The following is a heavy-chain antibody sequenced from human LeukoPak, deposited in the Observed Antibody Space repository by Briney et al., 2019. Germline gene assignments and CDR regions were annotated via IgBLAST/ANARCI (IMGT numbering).Heavy chain of an antibody. J-gene: IGHJ5*02. D-gene: IGHD3-16*02. CDR1: GGSISTSNYY. Sequence: SETLSLTCTVSGGSISTSNYYWSWIRQPPGKGLEWIGEINHSGSTYYNPSLKSRVTISVDTSKNQFSLKLSSVTAADTAVYYCARAYYDYVWGSYRYNWFDPWGQGTLVTVSS. CDR3: ARAYYDYVWGSYRYNWFDP. V-gene: IGHV4-39*07. CDR2: INHSGST.